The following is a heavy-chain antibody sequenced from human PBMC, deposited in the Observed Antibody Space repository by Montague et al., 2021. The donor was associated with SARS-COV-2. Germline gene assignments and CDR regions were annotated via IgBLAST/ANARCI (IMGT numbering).Heavy chain of an antibody. CDR3: ARRRGLEGYYYNSGSYAFDV. D-gene: IGHD3-10*01. Sequence: SGAEVKKSGESLKISCKGSRYSFTSYWIGWVRQMPGKGLEWMGIIYPGDSDTRYSPSFQGRVTISADKSISTAYLQWSSLKASDTAMYYCARRRGLEGYYYNSGSYAFDVWGQGTMVTVSS. CDR1: RYSFTSYW. CDR2: IYPGDSDT. J-gene: IGHJ3*01. V-gene: IGHV5-51*01.